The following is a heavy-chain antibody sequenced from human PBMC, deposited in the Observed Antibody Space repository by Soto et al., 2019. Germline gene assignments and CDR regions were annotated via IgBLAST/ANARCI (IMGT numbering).Heavy chain of an antibody. CDR2: ISGSGGST. CDR1: GFTFSSYA. Sequence: GGSLRLSCAASGFTFSSYAMSWVRQAPGKGLEWVSAISGSGGSTYYADSVKGRFTISRDNSKNTLYLQMNSLRAEDTAVYYCAKGDSSSWYRIHTYYYYGMDVWGQGTTVTVSS. V-gene: IGHV3-23*01. D-gene: IGHD6-13*01. CDR3: AKGDSSSWYRIHTYYYYGMDV. J-gene: IGHJ6*02.